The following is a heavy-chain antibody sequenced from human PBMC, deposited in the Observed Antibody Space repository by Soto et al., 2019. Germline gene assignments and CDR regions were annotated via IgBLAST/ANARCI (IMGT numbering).Heavy chain of an antibody. J-gene: IGHJ4*02. CDR2: FDLENGET. CDR3: AIEVRRSNQFDH. CDR1: RCSLTELS. D-gene: IGHD3-10*01. Sequence: ASVHVPLVLARCSLTELSRDWVRQAPGEGLEWMGGFDLENGETIYAQRFQGRVTMTEESSADTPYMELSSLRSEDTAVYYCAIEVRRSNQFDHWGQGTMVTVSS. V-gene: IGHV1-24*01.